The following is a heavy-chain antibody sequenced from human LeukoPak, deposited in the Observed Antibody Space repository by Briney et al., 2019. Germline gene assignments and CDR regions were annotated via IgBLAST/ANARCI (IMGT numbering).Heavy chain of an antibody. D-gene: IGHD1-26*01. Sequence: SESLSLTCSVSGGSITNYYWSWIRQSPGKGLEWIGFIYNTGRTNYNPSLQSRVTMSIDTSKNQFSLKLSSVTAADTAVYYCARQGELAIDYWGQGTLVTVSS. CDR3: ARQGELAIDY. CDR1: GGSITNYY. J-gene: IGHJ4*02. V-gene: IGHV4-59*08. CDR2: IYNTGRT.